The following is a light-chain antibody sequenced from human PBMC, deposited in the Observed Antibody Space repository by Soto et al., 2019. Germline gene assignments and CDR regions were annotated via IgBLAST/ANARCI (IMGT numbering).Light chain of an antibody. CDR2: EAS. V-gene: IGKV1-5*03. CDR3: QQYNSPPWT. J-gene: IGKJ1*01. CDR1: QSISSW. Sequence: DIQMTESPSTLSASVGDRLTITCLASQSISSWLAWYQQKPGKGPKLLIYEASNLEGGGPSRFSGSGSGTEFALTITNLQPDDFATYYCQQYNSPPWTFGQGTKVDI.